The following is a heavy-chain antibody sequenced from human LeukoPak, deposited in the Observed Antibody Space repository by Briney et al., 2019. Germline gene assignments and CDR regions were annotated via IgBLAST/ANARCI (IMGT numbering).Heavy chain of an antibody. Sequence: GRSLRLSCAASGFTFSSYGMHWVRQAPGKGLEWVAVISYDGSNKYYADSVKGRFTISRDNSKNTLYLQMNSLRAEDTAVYYCAKGRYNWNDGWDYWGQGTLVTVSS. CDR3: AKGRYNWNDGWDY. J-gene: IGHJ4*02. D-gene: IGHD1-1*01. CDR1: GFTFSSYG. CDR2: ISYDGSNK. V-gene: IGHV3-30*18.